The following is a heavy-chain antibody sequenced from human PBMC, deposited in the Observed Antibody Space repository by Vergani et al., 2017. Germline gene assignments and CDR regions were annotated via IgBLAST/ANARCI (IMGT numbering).Heavy chain of an antibody. V-gene: IGHV3-9*01. CDR1: GFTFDDYA. Sequence: EVQLVESGGGLVQPGRSLRLSCAASGFTFDDYAMHWVRQAPGKGLEWVSGINWNSESIAYADSVKGRVTISIDNAKNSLYLQMNSLRAEDTALYYCVKDIAASGNYWYFALWLRGTLVTVSS. J-gene: IGHJ2*01. CDR2: INWNSESI. CDR3: VKDIAASGNYWYFAL. D-gene: IGHD6-13*01.